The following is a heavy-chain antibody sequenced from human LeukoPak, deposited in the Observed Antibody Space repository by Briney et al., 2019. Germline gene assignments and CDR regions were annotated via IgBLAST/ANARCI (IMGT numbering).Heavy chain of an antibody. CDR1: GYTLTELS. J-gene: IGHJ5*02. CDR2: FDPEEGET. V-gene: IGHV1-24*01. CDR3: ATANVYYDYVWGSYPYNWFDP. D-gene: IGHD3-16*01. Sequence: ASVKVSCKVSGYTLTELSMHWVRQAPGKGLEWMGGFDPEEGETIYAQKFQGRVTMTEDTSTDTAYMELSSLRSEDTAVYYCATANVYYDYVWGSYPYNWFDPWGQGTLVTVSS.